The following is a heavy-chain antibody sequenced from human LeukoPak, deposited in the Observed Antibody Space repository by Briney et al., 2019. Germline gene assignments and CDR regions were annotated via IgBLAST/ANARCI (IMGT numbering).Heavy chain of an antibody. D-gene: IGHD6-13*01. J-gene: IGHJ1*01. CDR3: ATDPSRAYSTSWYYFQH. Sequence: GSVKVSCTVSGYTLTEFSMHWVRQAPGKGLEWMGGFDPEDGETIYAQKFQGRVTMTEDTSTDTAYMELSSLRSEDTAVYYCATDPSRAYSTSWYYFQHWGQGTLVTVS. V-gene: IGHV1-24*01. CDR1: GYTLTEFS. CDR2: FDPEDGET.